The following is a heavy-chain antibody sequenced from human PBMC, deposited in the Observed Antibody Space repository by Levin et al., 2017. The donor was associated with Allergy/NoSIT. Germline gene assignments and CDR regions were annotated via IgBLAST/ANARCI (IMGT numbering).Heavy chain of an antibody. D-gene: IGHD5-12*01. J-gene: IGHJ4*02. CDR3: ASGGKREYSGYDEEFDY. CDR2: ISSSSSYI. Sequence: GESLKISCAASGFTVSSYSMTWVRQAPGKGLEWVSSISSSSSYIYYADSVKGRFTISRDNAKNSLYLQMNSLRAEDTAVYYCASGGKREYSGYDEEFDYWGQGTLVTVSS. V-gene: IGHV3-21*01. CDR1: GFTVSSYS.